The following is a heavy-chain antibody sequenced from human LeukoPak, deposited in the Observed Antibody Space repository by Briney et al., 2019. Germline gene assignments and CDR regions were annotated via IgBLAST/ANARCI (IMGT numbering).Heavy chain of an antibody. CDR2: MWYDGSEK. CDR3: GKDLGSSARYLDRVDY. D-gene: IGHD2-2*01. V-gene: IGHV3-33*06. J-gene: IGHJ4*02. CDR1: GFAFSSHG. Sequence: PGGSLRLSCGASGFAFSSHGMHWVRQAPGKGLEWLTIMWYDGSEKYYADSVKGRFTVSRDNSKNTVYLQMNSLRAEDTAVYYCGKDLGSSARYLDRVDYWGQGTLVTVSS.